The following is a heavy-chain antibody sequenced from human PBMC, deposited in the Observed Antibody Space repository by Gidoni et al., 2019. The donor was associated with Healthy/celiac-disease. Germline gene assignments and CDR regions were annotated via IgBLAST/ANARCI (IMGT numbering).Heavy chain of an antibody. Sequence: QVQLQESGPGLVKPSETLSLTCTVSGDSVSSGSYYWSWIRQPPGKGLELIGYNYYSGSTNYNPSLKSRVTISVDTSKNQFSLKLSSVTAADTAVYYCARDLYGGLLNNDAGQFDYWGQGTLVTVSS. J-gene: IGHJ4*02. CDR1: GDSVSSGSYY. V-gene: IGHV4-61*01. D-gene: IGHD2-15*01. CDR3: ARDLYGGLLNNDAGQFDY. CDR2: NYYSGST.